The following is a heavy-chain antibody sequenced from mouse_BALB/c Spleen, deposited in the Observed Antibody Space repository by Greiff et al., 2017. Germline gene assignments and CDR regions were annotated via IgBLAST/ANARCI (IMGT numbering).Heavy chain of an antibody. V-gene: IGHV3-6*02. CDR1: GYSITSGYY. Sequence: EVQLVESGPGLVKPSQSLSLTCSVTGYSITSGYYWYWIRQFPGNKLEWMGYISYDGSNNYNPSLKNRISITRDTSKNQFFLKLNSVTTEDTATYYCAREGTTVVATDYYAMDYWGQGTSVTVSS. D-gene: IGHD1-1*01. CDR3: AREGTTVVATDYYAMDY. J-gene: IGHJ4*01. CDR2: ISYDGSN.